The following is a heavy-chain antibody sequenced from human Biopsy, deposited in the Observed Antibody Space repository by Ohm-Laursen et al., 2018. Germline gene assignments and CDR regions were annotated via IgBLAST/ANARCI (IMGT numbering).Heavy chain of an antibody. CDR1: GDSVTKYY. D-gene: IGHD6-25*01. CDR2: IYYSVMT. CDR3: ASGGQRPKSHLHWFDP. J-gene: IGHJ5*02. Sequence: SQTLSLTCTVSGDSVTKYYWSWIRQPPGKGLEWIGHIYYSVMTNYNPSLQSRVSISVDTSRNQVSLTLSSVTAADTAVYYCASGGQRPKSHLHWFDPWGQGILVTVSS. V-gene: IGHV4-59*02.